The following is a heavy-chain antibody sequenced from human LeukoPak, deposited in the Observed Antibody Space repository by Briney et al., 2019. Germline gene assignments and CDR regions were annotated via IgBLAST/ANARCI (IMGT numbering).Heavy chain of an antibody. Sequence: SETLSLTCTVSGGSISSYYWSWIRQPPGKGLECIGYIYYSGSTNYNPSLKSRVTISVDTSKNQFSLKLSSVTAADTAVYYCAREKHDYGDYIDYWGQGTLVTVSS. D-gene: IGHD4-17*01. J-gene: IGHJ4*02. CDR2: IYYSGST. CDR1: GGSISSYY. V-gene: IGHV4-59*12. CDR3: AREKHDYGDYIDY.